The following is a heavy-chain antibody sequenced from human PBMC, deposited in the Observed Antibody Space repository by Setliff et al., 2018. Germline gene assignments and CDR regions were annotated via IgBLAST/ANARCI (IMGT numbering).Heavy chain of an antibody. CDR1: GGSINRDY. J-gene: IGHJ4*01. V-gene: IGHV4-59*13. CDR3: ARQPSSGSYYNPRPYYFDY. CDR2: VHYSGDS. Sequence: SETLSLTCSVSGGSINRDYWSWIRQSPWKGLEWIGYVHYSGDSNYNPSLTSRVTMSVDTSKNQFSLNLRSVTAADTAVYYCARQPSSGSYYNPRPYYFDYWG. D-gene: IGHD3-10*01.